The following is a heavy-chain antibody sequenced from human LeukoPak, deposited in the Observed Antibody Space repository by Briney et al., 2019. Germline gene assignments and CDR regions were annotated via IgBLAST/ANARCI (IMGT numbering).Heavy chain of an antibody. CDR1: GFTFSDYY. D-gene: IGHD2-2*01. CDR3: ARGVSDIVVVPAAPNFYYYGMDV. CDR2: ISSSGSTI. J-gene: IGHJ6*02. Sequence: PGGSLRLSCAASGFTFSDYYMSWIRQAPGKGLEWVSYISSSGSTIYYADSVKGRFTISRDNAKNSLYLQMNSLRAEDTAVYYCARGVSDIVVVPAAPNFYYYGMDVWGQGTTVTVSS. V-gene: IGHV3-11*01.